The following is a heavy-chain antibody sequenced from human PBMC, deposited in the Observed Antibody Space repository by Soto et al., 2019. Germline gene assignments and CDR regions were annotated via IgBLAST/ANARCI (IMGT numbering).Heavy chain of an antibody. CDR2: ISAYNGNT. CDR3: ARASVPAASYLGRYYYYYMDV. D-gene: IGHD2-2*01. Sequence: ASVKVSCKASGYTFTSYGISWVRQAPGQGLEWMGWISAYNGNTNYAQKLQGRVTMTTDTSTSTAYMELRSLRSDDTAVYYCARASVPAASYLGRYYYYYMDVWGKGTTVTVSS. CDR1: GYTFTSYG. V-gene: IGHV1-18*01. J-gene: IGHJ6*03.